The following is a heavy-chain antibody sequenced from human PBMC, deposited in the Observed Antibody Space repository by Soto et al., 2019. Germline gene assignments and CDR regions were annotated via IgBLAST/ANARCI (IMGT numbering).Heavy chain of an antibody. CDR3: ARQRTTVVTQAYFDH. D-gene: IGHD2-21*02. CDR2: IYYSGRT. V-gene: IGHV4-39*01. CDR1: GESISRSPYY. J-gene: IGHJ4*02. Sequence: PSETLSLTCIVSGESISRSPYYGGWIRQPPGKGLEWIGSIYYSGRTYYNPSFKSRVTISIDTSKNQFSLKLSSVTATDTAVYYCARQRTTVVTQAYFDHWGQGALVTVS.